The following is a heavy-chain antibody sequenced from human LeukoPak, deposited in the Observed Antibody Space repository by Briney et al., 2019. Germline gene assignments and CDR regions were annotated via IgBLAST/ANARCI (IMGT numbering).Heavy chain of an antibody. CDR2: IIPVFGTA. V-gene: IGHV1-69*05. CDR3: AGGSSGWWANYFDY. CDR1: GGTFSSYA. J-gene: IGHJ4*02. Sequence: GSSVKVSCKASGGTFSSYAISWVRQAPGQGLEWMGGIIPVFGTANYAQKFQGRVTITTDESTSTAYMELSSLRSEDTAVYYCAGGSSGWWANYFDYWGQGTLVTVSS. D-gene: IGHD6-19*01.